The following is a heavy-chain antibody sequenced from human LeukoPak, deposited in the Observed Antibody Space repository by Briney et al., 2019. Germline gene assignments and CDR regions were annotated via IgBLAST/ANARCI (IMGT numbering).Heavy chain of an antibody. V-gene: IGHV4-59*08. CDR1: GGSISSYY. J-gene: IGHJ4*02. CDR3: ARGPQGQLGIAGYFDY. CDR2: IYYSGST. Sequence: PSETLSLTCTVSGGSISSYYWSWIRQPPGKGLEWIGYIYYSGSTNYNPSLKSRVTISVDTSKNQFSLKLSSVTAADTAVYYCARGPQGQLGIAGYFDYWGQGTLVTVSS. D-gene: IGHD7-27*01.